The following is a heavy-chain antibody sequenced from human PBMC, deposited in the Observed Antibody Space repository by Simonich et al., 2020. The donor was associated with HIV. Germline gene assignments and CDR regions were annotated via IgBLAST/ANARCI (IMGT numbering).Heavy chain of an antibody. CDR2: INHSGNT. CDR1: GGSFSGYY. D-gene: IGHD5-12*01. V-gene: IGHV4-34*01. CDR3: ARRGGYNFDY. J-gene: IGHJ4*02. Sequence: QVHLQQWGAGLLKPSETLSLTCAVYGGSFSGYYWNWIRQPPGKGLEWIGEINHSGNTDYNPSLKSRVTISVDTSKNQFSLKLSSVTAADTAMYYCARRGGYNFDYWGQGTLVTVSS.